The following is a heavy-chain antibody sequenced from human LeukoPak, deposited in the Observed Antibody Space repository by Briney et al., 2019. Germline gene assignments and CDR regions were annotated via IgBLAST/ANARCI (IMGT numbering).Heavy chain of an antibody. CDR1: GGSISSSSYY. CDR3: ARDRGCGRRCCGSTSPSGMDV. CDR2: IYYSEST. J-gene: IGHJ6*02. Sequence: SETLSLTCTVSGGSISSSSYYWGWIRQPPGKGLEWIGSIYYSESTYYNPSLKSRVTISVDTSKNQFSLKLSSVTAADTAVYYCARDRGCGRRCCGSTSPSGMDVWGQGTTVTVSS. D-gene: IGHD2-2*01. V-gene: IGHV4-39*07.